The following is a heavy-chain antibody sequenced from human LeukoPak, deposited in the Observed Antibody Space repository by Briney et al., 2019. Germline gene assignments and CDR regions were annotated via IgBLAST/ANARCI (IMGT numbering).Heavy chain of an antibody. CDR1: GFTFSSYA. J-gene: IGHJ4*02. V-gene: IGHV3-23*01. D-gene: IGHD2-2*01. CDR3: AKDRGYCSSTSCSDDDY. Sequence: GGSLRLSCAASGFTFSSYALSWVRQAPGKGLEWVSAISGSGGSTYHADSVKGRFTIPRDNSKSTLYLQMNSLRVEDTAVYYCAKDRGYCSSTSCSDDDYWGQGTLVTVSS. CDR2: ISGSGGST.